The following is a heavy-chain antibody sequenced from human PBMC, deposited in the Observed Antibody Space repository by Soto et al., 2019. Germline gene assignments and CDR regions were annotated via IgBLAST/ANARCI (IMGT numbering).Heavy chain of an antibody. CDR2: ISYDGSNK. Sequence: GGSLRLSCAASGFTFSSYAMHWVRQAPGKGLEWVAVISYDGSNKYYADSVKGRFTISRDNSKNTLYLQMNSLRAEDTAVYYCARDYSLDYWGQGTLVTVSS. J-gene: IGHJ4*02. D-gene: IGHD4-4*01. CDR3: ARDYSLDY. CDR1: GFTFSSYA. V-gene: IGHV3-30-3*01.